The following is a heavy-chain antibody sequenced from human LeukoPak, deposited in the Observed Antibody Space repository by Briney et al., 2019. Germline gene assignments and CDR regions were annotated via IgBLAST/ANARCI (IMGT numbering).Heavy chain of an antibody. Sequence: SVKVSCKASGGTFSSYAISWVRQAPGQGLEWMGGIIPIFGTANYAQKFQDRVTITADESTSTAYMELSSLRSEDTAVYYCAREGCSGGSCFISGMDVRGQGTTVTVSS. J-gene: IGHJ6*02. CDR1: GGTFSSYA. V-gene: IGHV1-69*13. D-gene: IGHD2-15*01. CDR3: AREGCSGGSCFISGMDV. CDR2: IIPIFGTA.